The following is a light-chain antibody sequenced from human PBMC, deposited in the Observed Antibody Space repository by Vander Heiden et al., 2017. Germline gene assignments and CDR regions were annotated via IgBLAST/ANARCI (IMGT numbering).Light chain of an antibody. CDR3: LQDYSFPYT. V-gene: IGKV1-6*01. J-gene: IGKJ2*01. Sequence: AIQLTQSPSSLSASVGDRVTITCRASQGIRDDLGWYQQKPGKAPKLLIYAASSLQSGVPSRFSGSGFGTDFTLTISSLQPEDFATYYCLQDYSFPYTFGQGTKLEMK. CDR2: AAS. CDR1: QGIRDD.